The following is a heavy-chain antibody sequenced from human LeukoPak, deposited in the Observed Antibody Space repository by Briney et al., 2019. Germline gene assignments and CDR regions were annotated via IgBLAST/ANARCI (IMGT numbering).Heavy chain of an antibody. CDR3: ARNGRIAVAGNYYYGMDV. CDR1: GGSISSYY. CDR2: IYTSGST. D-gene: IGHD6-19*01. V-gene: IGHV4-4*07. J-gene: IGHJ6*02. Sequence: PSETLSLTCTVSGGSISSYYWSWIRQPAGKGLEWIGRIYTSGSTNYNPSLKSRVTISLDTSKNQFSLKLSSVTAADTAVYYCARNGRIAVAGNYYYGMDVWGQGTTVTVSS.